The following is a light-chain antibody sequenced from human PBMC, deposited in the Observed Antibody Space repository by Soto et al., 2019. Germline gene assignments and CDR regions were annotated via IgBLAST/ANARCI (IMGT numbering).Light chain of an antibody. J-gene: IGKJ4*01. Sequence: DIQMTQSPSSLSASVGDRVTITCRASQSITTYLNWYRQKPGKAPKLLIYAASSLQSGVPSRFSGSGSETEFTLSISSLQPDDFATYFCQQIYSAPLTFGGGTKVDIK. V-gene: IGKV1-39*01. CDR1: QSITTY. CDR2: AAS. CDR3: QQIYSAPLT.